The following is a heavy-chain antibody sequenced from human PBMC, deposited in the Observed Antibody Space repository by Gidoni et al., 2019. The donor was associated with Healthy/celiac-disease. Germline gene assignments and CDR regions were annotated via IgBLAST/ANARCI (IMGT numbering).Heavy chain of an antibody. D-gene: IGHD6-13*01. J-gene: IGHJ6*03. CDR2: ISSSSSTI. CDR1: GFTFRSYS. Sequence: EVQLVESGGGLVQPGGSLILSCAASGFTFRSYSLNWVRQAPGKGLEWVSYISSSSSTIYYADSVKGRFTISRDNAKNSLYLQMNSLRAEDTAVYYCARGSTAGIAEDYYYYYYMDVWGKGTTVTVSS. V-gene: IGHV3-48*01. CDR3: ARGSTAGIAEDYYYYYYMDV.